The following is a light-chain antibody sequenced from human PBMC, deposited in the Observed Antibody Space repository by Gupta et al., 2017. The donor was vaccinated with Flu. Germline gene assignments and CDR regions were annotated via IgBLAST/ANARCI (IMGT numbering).Light chain of an antibody. CDR2: DTS. CDR3: VHSNSGSWV. Sequence: QPVVTPAPSLTVSPGGTVPLTCGSSTGAVTSGHYPYWLQQKPGHALRILIYDTSNTESPTRARCSSSGLGGKAALTLAGAEAEDEDNYYCVHSNSGSWVFGGGTKLTVL. CDR1: TGAVTSGHY. J-gene: IGLJ3*02. V-gene: IGLV7-46*01.